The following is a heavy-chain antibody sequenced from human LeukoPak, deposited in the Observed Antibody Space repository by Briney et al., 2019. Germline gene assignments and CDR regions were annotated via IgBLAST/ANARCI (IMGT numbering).Heavy chain of an antibody. CDR3: AKGPAPEYYYDSSGYYDY. J-gene: IGHJ4*02. V-gene: IGHV3-23*01. CDR1: GFTFSSYA. D-gene: IGHD3-22*01. Sequence: QSGGSLRLSCAASGFTFSSYAMSWVRQAPGKGLEWVSGISGSGGSTYYADSVKGRFTISRDNSKKTLYLQMNSLRAEDTAVYYCAKGPAPEYYYDSSGYYDYWGQGTLVTVSS. CDR2: ISGSGGST.